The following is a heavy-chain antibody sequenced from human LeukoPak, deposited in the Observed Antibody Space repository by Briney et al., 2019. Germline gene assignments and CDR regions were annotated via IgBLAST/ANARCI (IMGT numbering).Heavy chain of an antibody. V-gene: IGHV4-4*07. CDR2: IYPSGST. CDR3: VREREWDVIGMAV. Sequence: SETLSLTCTVSGGSISSYHWSGIRQSAGKGLEWIGRIYPSGSTNYNPSLESRVTMSIDTARNQFSLKPNSVTAADTAVFYCVREREWDVIGMAVWGGGTTVTVSS. J-gene: IGHJ6*04. D-gene: IGHD1-26*01. CDR1: GGSISSYH.